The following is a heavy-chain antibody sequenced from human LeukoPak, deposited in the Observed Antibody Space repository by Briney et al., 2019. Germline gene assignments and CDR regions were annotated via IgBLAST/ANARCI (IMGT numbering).Heavy chain of an antibody. CDR3: TTVSLVVVSTTRGDF. J-gene: IGHJ4*02. Sequence: GGSLRLSCAASGFTFSSYAMSWVRQAPGKGLEWVSAISGSGGSTYYADSVKGRFTISRDNSKNTLYLQMNSLKTDDMAVYYCTTVSLVVVSTTRGDFWGQGTLVTVSS. V-gene: IGHV3-23*01. D-gene: IGHD2-8*02. CDR1: GFTFSSYA. CDR2: ISGSGGST.